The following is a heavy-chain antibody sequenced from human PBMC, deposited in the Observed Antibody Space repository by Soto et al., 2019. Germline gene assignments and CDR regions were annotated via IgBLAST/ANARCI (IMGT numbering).Heavy chain of an antibody. CDR1: GGTFNTST. CDR2: VIPIYGSP. Sequence: VQLVQSGAEVREPGSSVKVSCKASGGTFNTSTITWVRQAPGQGLDYMGGVIPIYGSPYYARKFQGRVTITADVSTSTAYMVMNSLRSGDTAVYYCAGESALMTTVPLRHWVQGTLVTVSS. CDR3: AGESALMTTVPLRH. J-gene: IGHJ4*02. V-gene: IGHV1-69*01. D-gene: IGHD4-17*01.